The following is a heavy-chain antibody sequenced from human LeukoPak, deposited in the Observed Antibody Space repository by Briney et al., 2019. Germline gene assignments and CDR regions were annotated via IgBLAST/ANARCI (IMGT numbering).Heavy chain of an antibody. Sequence: SVKVSFKASGGTFSSYAISWVRQAPGQGLEWMGRIIPILGIANYTQRFQGRVTITADKSTSTAYMELSSLRSEDTAVYYCARVKVGNYYDSSGYLYWGQGTLVTVSS. J-gene: IGHJ4*02. D-gene: IGHD3-22*01. CDR1: GGTFSSYA. CDR2: IIPILGIA. CDR3: ARVKVGNYYDSSGYLY. V-gene: IGHV1-69*04.